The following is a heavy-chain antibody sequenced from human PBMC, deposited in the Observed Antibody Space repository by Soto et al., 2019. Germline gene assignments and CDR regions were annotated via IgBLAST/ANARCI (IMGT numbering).Heavy chain of an antibody. CDR3: AKESMPEHYGDTLFDH. Sequence: EVQLLESGGGLVQPGGSLRLSCEASGFSFRSYALSWVRQAPGKGLEWVSTFSAGGRAYYADSVKGRFTIAKDFSKNTLHLQTNSLRAEDTAVYYCAKESMPEHYGDTLFDHWGQGTRVTVSS. D-gene: IGHD4-17*01. V-gene: IGHV3-23*01. CDR2: FSAGGRA. CDR1: GFSFRSYA. J-gene: IGHJ4*02.